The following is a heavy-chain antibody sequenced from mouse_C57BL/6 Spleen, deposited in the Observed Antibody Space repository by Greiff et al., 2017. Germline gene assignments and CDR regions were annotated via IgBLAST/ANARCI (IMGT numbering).Heavy chain of an antibody. CDR1: GFTFSSYG. CDR2: ISSGGSYT. V-gene: IGHV5-6*01. J-gene: IGHJ1*03. D-gene: IGHD2-4*01. CDR3: ARHNDYDASHWYFDV. Sequence: EVQRVESGGDLVKPGGSLKLSCAASGFTFSSYGMSWVRQTPDKRLEWVATISSGGSYTYYPDSVKGRFTISRDNAKNTLYLQMSSLKSEDTAMYYCARHNDYDASHWYFDVWGTGTTVTVSS.